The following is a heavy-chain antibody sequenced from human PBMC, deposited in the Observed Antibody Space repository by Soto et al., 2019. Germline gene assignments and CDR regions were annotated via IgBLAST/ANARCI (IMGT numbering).Heavy chain of an antibody. V-gene: IGHV1-69*02. J-gene: IGHJ5*02. Sequence: PVKGACKSSGDSNSSDPVSWVRKTKGQGLEWMGRINPILGITNYAQKFQGRVTITTDTSASTAYMELSSLRSEDTAVYYCARVAGGHYLMTTDNWFDPWGQGTLVTVSS. D-gene: IGHD4-4*01. CDR2: INPILGIT. CDR3: ARVAGGHYLMTTDNWFDP. CDR1: GDSNSSDP.